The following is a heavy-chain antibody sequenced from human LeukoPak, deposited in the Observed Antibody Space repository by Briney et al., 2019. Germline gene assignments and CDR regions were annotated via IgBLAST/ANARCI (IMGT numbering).Heavy chain of an antibody. Sequence: ASVKVSCKVSGYTLTELSMHWVRQAPGQGLEWMGIINPSGGSTSYAQKFQGRVAMTRGTSTSTVYMELSSLRSEDTAVYYCARDYYDSSGYYFGFDPWGQGTLVTVSS. V-gene: IGHV1-46*01. CDR3: ARDYYDSSGYYFGFDP. J-gene: IGHJ5*02. D-gene: IGHD3-22*01. CDR2: INPSGGST. CDR1: GYTLTELS.